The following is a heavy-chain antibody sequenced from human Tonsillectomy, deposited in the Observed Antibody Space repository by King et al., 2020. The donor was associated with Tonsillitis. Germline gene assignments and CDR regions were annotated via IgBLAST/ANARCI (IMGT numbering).Heavy chain of an antibody. D-gene: IGHD3-22*01. CDR3: ARRNAYFDNSAYSYGWFDY. J-gene: IGHJ4*02. CDR2: INPGGGST. CDR1: GYTFTTYY. Sequence: VQLVESGAEVKKPGASVKLSCKASGYTFTTYYIHWVRQAPGQGLEWMGLINPGGGSTSYTQRFQGRVTMTRDTSTNTVYMEVSSLRSEDTAVYYCARRNAYFDNSAYSYGWFDYWGQGTLVTVSS. V-gene: IGHV1-46*01.